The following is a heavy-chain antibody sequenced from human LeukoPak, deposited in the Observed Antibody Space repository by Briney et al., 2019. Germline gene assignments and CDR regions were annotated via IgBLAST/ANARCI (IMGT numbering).Heavy chain of an antibody. D-gene: IGHD2-2*01. V-gene: IGHV3-74*01. J-gene: IGHJ4*02. CDR3: HCPTRGG. Sequence: GGSLGLSCAASGFTFSSYAMSWVRQAPGKGLVWVSRINSDGSSTSYADSVKGRFTISRDNAKNTLYLQMNSLRAEDTAVYYCHCPTRGGWGQGTLVTVSS. CDR1: GFTFSSYA. CDR2: INSDGSST.